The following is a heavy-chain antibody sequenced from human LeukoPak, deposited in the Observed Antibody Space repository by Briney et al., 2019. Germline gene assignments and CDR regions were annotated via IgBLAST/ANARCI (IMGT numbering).Heavy chain of an antibody. Sequence: ASVKVSCKASGYTFTGYYMHWVRQAPGQGLEWMGWINPSTGGTNYAQKFQGRVTMTRDTSISTAYMELRSLRSDDTAIYYCATHCSGVSCYGSDGPWGQGTLVTVSS. J-gene: IGHJ5*02. CDR3: ATHCSGVSCYGSDGP. CDR1: GYTFTGYY. D-gene: IGHD2-15*01. CDR2: INPSTGGT. V-gene: IGHV1-2*02.